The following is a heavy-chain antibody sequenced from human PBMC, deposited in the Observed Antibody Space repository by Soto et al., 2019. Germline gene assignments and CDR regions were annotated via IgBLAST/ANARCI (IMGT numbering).Heavy chain of an antibody. D-gene: IGHD5-18*01. Sequence: EVQLLESGGGLVQPGGSLRLSCAASGFTFSSYAMSWVRQAPGKGLEWVAAISGSGGSTYYADSVKGRFTISRDNSKNTLYLQMNSLRGEDTAVYYCAKRGWEGIQLWLGTAFDYWGQGTLVTVSS. CDR2: ISGSGGST. CDR3: AKRGWEGIQLWLGTAFDY. CDR1: GFTFSSYA. V-gene: IGHV3-23*01. J-gene: IGHJ4*02.